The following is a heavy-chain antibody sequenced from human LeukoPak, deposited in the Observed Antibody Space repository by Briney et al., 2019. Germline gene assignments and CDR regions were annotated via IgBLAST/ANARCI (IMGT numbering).Heavy chain of an antibody. CDR3: ARRKNYYFDY. D-gene: IGHD1-7*01. Sequence: GESLKISCKGSGYSFTDCWVGWVRQMPGKGLEWMGIFYPDDSDTRYNPSFQGQVTISADKSISTAYLQWSSLKASDTAMYYCARRKNYYFDYWGQGTLVTVSS. V-gene: IGHV5-51*01. CDR1: GYSFTDCW. J-gene: IGHJ4*02. CDR2: FYPDDSDT.